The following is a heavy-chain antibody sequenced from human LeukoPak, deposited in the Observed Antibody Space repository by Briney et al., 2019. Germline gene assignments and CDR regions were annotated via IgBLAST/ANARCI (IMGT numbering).Heavy chain of an antibody. J-gene: IGHJ4*02. CDR3: AKDPRDDYLDYFDY. Sequence: GGSLRLSCAASGFTFNSNAMHWVRQAPGKGLKWVAFIRFDGSVKYYADSVKGRFTISKDNSKNTLYLQLSSLRPEDTAVYYCAKDPRDDYLDYFDYWGQGTLVTVSS. V-gene: IGHV3-30*02. D-gene: IGHD4-11*01. CDR1: GFTFNSNA. CDR2: IRFDGSVK.